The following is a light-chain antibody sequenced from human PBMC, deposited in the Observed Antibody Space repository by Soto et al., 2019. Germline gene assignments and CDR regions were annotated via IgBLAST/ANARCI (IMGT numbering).Light chain of an antibody. CDR1: SSNIGRNT. CDR2: SNN. J-gene: IGLJ2*01. Sequence: QLVLTQPPSASGTPGQRVTISCSGSSSNIGRNTVNWYHHLPGTAPKLLIYSNNRRPSGVPDRFSGSKSGTSASLAISGLQSEDEADYYCAAWDDSLIGVVFGGGTKLTVL. CDR3: AAWDDSLIGVV. V-gene: IGLV1-44*01.